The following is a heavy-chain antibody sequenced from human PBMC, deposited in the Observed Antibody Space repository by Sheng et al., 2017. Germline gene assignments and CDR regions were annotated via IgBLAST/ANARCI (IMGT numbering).Heavy chain of an antibody. CDR2: IRNKANSYTT. Sequence: EVQLVESGGGLVQPGRSLRLSCAASGFKFSDHYMDWVRQAPGKGLEWVGRIRNKANSYTTEYAASVKGRFTISRDDSTNSLYLQMNSLKTEDTAVYYCTRVGVHCGVSSCYGFDYWGQGSLVTVSS. CDR1: GFKFSDHY. D-gene: IGHD2-2*01. CDR3: TRVGVHCGVSSCYGFDY. J-gene: IGHJ4*02. V-gene: IGHV3-72*01.